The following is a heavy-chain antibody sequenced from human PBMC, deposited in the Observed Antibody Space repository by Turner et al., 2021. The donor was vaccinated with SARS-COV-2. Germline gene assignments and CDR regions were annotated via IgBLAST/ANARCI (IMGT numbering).Heavy chain of an antibody. J-gene: IGHJ6*02. CDR2: ISGCGGST. V-gene: IGHV3-23*01. CDR1: GPTFSTHA. Sequence: DVKLLEYGGGLVKPGGSLRLSCDASGPTFSTHAMSWVRQAPGKGLEWVAVISGCGGSTYYADSVKGRFTIARDNSKNTLYLQMSSLRAEDTAVYHCAKSSSSSSSYYYGIDVWGQGTTVTISS. CDR3: AKSSSSSSSYYYGIDV. D-gene: IGHD6-6*01.